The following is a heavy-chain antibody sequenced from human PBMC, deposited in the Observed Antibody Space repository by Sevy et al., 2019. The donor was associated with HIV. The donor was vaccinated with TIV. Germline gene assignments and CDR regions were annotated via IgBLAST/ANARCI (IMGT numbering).Heavy chain of an antibody. Sequence: GGSLRLSCAASGFSVSTNYMTWVRQAPGKGLEWVSVVYSGGRTEYADSVKGRFTIFRDISKNALFLELSSLTAEDTAVYYCATCSSGDSYYYGMDVWVQGTTVTVSS. V-gene: IGHV3-53*01. CDR3: ATCSSGDSYYYGMDV. J-gene: IGHJ6*02. CDR1: GFSVSTNY. D-gene: IGHD4-17*01. CDR2: VYSGGRT.